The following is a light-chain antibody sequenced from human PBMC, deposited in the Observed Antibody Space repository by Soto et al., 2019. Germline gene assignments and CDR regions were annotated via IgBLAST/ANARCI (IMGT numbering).Light chain of an antibody. V-gene: IGKV3-15*01. CDR3: QQYHYWWT. CDR2: GVS. Sequence: EIVMTQSPATLSVSPGERATLSCRASQSVTSNLAWYQQKPGQAPRLLMYGVSTRATGIPARFGGSGSATDFTLTISSLQSEDFAVYYCQQYHYWWTFGQGTKVDIK. J-gene: IGKJ1*01. CDR1: QSVTSN.